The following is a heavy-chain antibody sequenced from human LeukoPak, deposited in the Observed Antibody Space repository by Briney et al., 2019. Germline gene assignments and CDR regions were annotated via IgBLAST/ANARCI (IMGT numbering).Heavy chain of an antibody. Sequence: GRSLRLSCAASGFSFSSYGMHWVRQAPGKGLEWVAVISYDGSNKYYADSVKGRFTISRDNSKNTLYLQMNSLRAEDTAVYYCAKTHSSGWYFDYWGQGTLVTVSS. J-gene: IGHJ4*02. V-gene: IGHV3-30*18. CDR2: ISYDGSNK. D-gene: IGHD6-19*01. CDR1: GFSFSSYG. CDR3: AKTHSSGWYFDY.